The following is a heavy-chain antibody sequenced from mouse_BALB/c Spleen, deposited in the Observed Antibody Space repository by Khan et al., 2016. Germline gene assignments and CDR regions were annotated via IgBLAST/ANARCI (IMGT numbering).Heavy chain of an antibody. J-gene: IGHJ3*01. V-gene: IGHV3-2*02. CDR1: GYSITSDYA. D-gene: IGHD1-1*02. CDR3: AREDYAWFSY. Sequence: EVQLQESGPGLVKPSQSLSLTCTVTGYSITSDYAWNWIRQFPGNKLAWMGYINYRGDTHYNPSLKSRISITRDTSKNHFFLHLTSVTAEDTASYYCAREDYAWFSYWGQGTLVTVSA. CDR2: INYRGDT.